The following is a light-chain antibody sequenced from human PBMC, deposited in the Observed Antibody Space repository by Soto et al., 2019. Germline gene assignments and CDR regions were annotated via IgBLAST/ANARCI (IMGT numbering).Light chain of an antibody. J-gene: IGLJ3*02. Sequence: QSALTQPASVSGSPGQSITISCTGTSSDVGGYNYVSWYQQHPGKAPKLMIYEVSNRPSGVSTRFSGSESGNTASLTISGLQAEDEADYYCSSYISSNTLVFGGGTKLTVL. CDR1: SSDVGGYNY. CDR2: EVS. V-gene: IGLV2-14*01. CDR3: SSYISSNTLV.